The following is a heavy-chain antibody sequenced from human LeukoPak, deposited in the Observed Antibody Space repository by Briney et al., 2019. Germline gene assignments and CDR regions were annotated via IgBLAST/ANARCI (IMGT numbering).Heavy chain of an antibody. J-gene: IGHJ5*02. V-gene: IGHV4-39*01. CDR1: GGSISSSIYY. CDR2: IYYSGST. CDR3: ARRLTQYDCFDP. D-gene: IGHD2-2*01. Sequence: SETLSLTCTVSGGSISSSIYYWGWIRQPPGKGLEWVGNIYYSGSTYYNPSLKSRVSISVDTSKNQFSLHLNSVTPEDTAVYYCARRLTQYDCFDPWGQGILVTVSS.